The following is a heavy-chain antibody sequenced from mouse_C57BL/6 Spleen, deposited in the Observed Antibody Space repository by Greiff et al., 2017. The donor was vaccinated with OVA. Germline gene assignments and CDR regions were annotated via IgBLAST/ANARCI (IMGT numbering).Heavy chain of an antibody. J-gene: IGHJ1*03. V-gene: IGHV10-3*01. Sequence: EVQGVESGGGLVQPKGSLKLSCAASGFTFNTYAMHWVRQAPGKGLEWVARIRSKSSNYATYYADSVKDRFTISRDDSQSMLYLQMNKLKTEDTAMYYCVREATTVVANWYFDVWGTGTTVTVSS. D-gene: IGHD1-1*01. CDR3: VREATTVVANWYFDV. CDR1: GFTFNTYA. CDR2: IRSKSSNYAT.